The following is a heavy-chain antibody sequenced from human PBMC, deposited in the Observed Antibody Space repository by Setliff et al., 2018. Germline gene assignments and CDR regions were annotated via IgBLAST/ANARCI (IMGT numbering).Heavy chain of an antibody. Sequence: SETLSLTCAISGYSISNGSYWGWIRQSPVKGLEWIGSLFDGGSAYYRPSLKSRAPISLDASKNQFALKLTSATAADTAVYYCARDPHYDPTYSLPGHAFDFWGQGIMVTVSS. CDR2: LFDGGSA. V-gene: IGHV4-38-2*02. CDR3: ARDPHYDPTYSLPGHAFDF. D-gene: IGHD3-22*01. J-gene: IGHJ3*01. CDR1: GYSISNGSY.